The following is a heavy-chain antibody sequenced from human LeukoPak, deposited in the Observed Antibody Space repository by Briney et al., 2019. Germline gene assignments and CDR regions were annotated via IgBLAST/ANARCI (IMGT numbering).Heavy chain of an antibody. Sequence: SETLSLTCTVSGYSISSGYYWGWIRQPPGKGLEGIGSIYHSGSTYYNPSLKSRVTISVDTSKNQFSLKLSSVTAADTAVYYCARDKPLDYWGQGTLVTVSS. CDR1: GYSISSGYY. CDR3: ARDKPLDY. V-gene: IGHV4-38-2*02. D-gene: IGHD1-14*01. CDR2: IYHSGST. J-gene: IGHJ4*02.